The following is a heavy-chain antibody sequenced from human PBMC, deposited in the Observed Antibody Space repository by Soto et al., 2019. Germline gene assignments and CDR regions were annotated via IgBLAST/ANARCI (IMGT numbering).Heavy chain of an antibody. CDR3: ARQGYSSGWYGFYGMDV. CDR1: GYGFTSYW. Sequence: LGESRKISCKGSGYGFTSYWIGWVRQMPGKGLEWMGIIYPGGSDTRYSPSFQGQVTISADKSISTAYLQWSSLKASDTAMYYCARQGYSSGWYGFYGMDVWGQGTTVTVSS. J-gene: IGHJ6*02. CDR2: IYPGGSDT. V-gene: IGHV5-51*01. D-gene: IGHD6-19*01.